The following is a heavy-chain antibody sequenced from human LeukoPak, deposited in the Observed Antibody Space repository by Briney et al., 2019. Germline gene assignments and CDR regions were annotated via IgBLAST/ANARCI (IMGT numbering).Heavy chain of an antibody. CDR1: GNSISGNYY. CDR2: IFTSGNT. J-gene: IGHJ4*02. D-gene: IGHD3-10*01. V-gene: IGHV4-61*02. CDR3: TSESATSGSTD. Sequence: PSETLSLTCTVSGNSISGNYYWNWIRQPAGKGLEWIGRIFTSGNTNYNSSLKSRVTISFDTSKDQFSLRLSSVTVADTAFYYCTSESATSGSTDWGQGTLVTVSS.